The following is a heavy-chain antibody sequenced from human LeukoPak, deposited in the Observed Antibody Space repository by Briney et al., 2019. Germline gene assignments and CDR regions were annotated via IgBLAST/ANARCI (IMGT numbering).Heavy chain of an antibody. J-gene: IGHJ4*02. Sequence: SETLSLTCTVSGGSISSGDYYWRWIRQPPGKGLEWIGYIYYSGSTYYNPSLKSRVTISLDTSKNQFSLKLSSVTATDTAVYYCGRDAAGVHFDYWGQGTLVTVSS. CDR2: IYYSGST. V-gene: IGHV4-30-4*01. D-gene: IGHD6-19*01. CDR1: GGSISSGDYY. CDR3: GRDAAGVHFDY.